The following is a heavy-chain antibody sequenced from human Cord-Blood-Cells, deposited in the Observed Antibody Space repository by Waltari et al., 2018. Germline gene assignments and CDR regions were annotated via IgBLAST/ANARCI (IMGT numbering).Heavy chain of an antibody. Sequence: QVQLVESGGGVVQPGRSLRLSRAASGFTFSSYAMPWVRQAPGKGLEWVAVISYDGSNKYYADSVKGRFTISRDNSKNTLYLQMNSLRAEDTAVYYCARDYSNYFDYWGQGTLVTVSS. J-gene: IGHJ4*02. V-gene: IGHV3-30*04. D-gene: IGHD1-26*01. CDR1: GFTFSSYA. CDR3: ARDYSNYFDY. CDR2: ISYDGSNK.